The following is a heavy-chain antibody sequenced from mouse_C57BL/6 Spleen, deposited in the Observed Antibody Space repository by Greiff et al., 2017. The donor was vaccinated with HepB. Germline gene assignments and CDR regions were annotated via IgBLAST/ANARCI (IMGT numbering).Heavy chain of an antibody. V-gene: IGHV5-12*01. CDR3: ARQRVYYGSSYGDYYAMDY. J-gene: IGHJ4*01. Sequence: DVHLVESGGGLVQPGGSLKLSCAASGFTFSDYYMYWVRQTPEKRLEWVAYISNGGGSTYYPDTVKGRFTISRDNAKNTLYLQMSRLKSEDTAMYYCARQRVYYGSSYGDYYAMDYWGQGTSVTVSS. D-gene: IGHD1-1*01. CDR1: GFTFSDYY. CDR2: ISNGGGST.